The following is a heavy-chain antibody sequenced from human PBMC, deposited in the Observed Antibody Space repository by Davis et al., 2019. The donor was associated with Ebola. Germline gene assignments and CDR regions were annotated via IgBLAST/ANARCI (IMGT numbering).Heavy chain of an antibody. D-gene: IGHD3-3*01. J-gene: IGHJ5*02. CDR1: GDSISSYY. Sequence: GSLRLSCTVSGDSISSYYWSWIRQPPGKGLEWIGYIYYSESTNYNPSLKSRVTISVDTSKNQFSLKLRSVTAADTAVYYCARQGWSGYSLRHWLDPWGRGTLVTVSS. CDR3: ARQGWSGYSLRHWLDP. V-gene: IGHV4-59*08. CDR2: IYYSEST.